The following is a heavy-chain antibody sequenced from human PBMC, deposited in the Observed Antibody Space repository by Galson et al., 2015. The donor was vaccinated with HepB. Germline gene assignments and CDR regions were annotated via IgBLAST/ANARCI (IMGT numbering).Heavy chain of an antibody. CDR1: GFTFRTYA. V-gene: IGHV3-23*01. CDR2: ISGSGVST. Sequence: SLRLSCAASGFTFRTYAMSWVRQAPGKGLEWVSAISGSGVSTYYADSVKGRFTISRDNSKNTVYVQMNSLRAEDTAVYYCAKTLIGDYHYYGMDVWGQGTTVTVSS. CDR3: AKTLIGDYHYYGMDV. D-gene: IGHD3-10*02. J-gene: IGHJ6*02.